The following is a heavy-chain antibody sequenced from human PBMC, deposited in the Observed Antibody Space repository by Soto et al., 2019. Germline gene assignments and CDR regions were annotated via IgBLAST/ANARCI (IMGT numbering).Heavy chain of an antibody. CDR2: ISAYNGNT. D-gene: IGHD3-3*01. CDR3: ARLGVTIFGVVKKSSDY. CDR1: GYTFTSYG. J-gene: IGHJ4*02. V-gene: IGHV1-18*01. Sequence: ASVKVSCKASGYTFTSYGISWVRQAPGQGLEWMGWISAYNGNTNYAQKLQGRVTMTTDTSTSTAYMELRSLRSDDTAVYYCARLGVTIFGVVKKSSDYWGQGTLVTVSS.